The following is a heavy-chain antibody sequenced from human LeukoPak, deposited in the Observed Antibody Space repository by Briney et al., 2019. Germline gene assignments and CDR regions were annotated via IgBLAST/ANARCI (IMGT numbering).Heavy chain of an antibody. V-gene: IGHV3-23*01. Sequence: AGGSLRLSCAASGFAFSSFAMGWVRQSPGKGLEWLSTINGGGNTTFYSDSVKGRFTISRDNSKNTLYLHMDSLRPDDTATYYCTKELHVAVAVADYYYFYMDVWGRGTAVIVSS. D-gene: IGHD6-19*01. CDR2: INGGGNTT. J-gene: IGHJ6*03. CDR3: TKELHVAVAVADYYYFYMDV. CDR1: GFAFSSFA.